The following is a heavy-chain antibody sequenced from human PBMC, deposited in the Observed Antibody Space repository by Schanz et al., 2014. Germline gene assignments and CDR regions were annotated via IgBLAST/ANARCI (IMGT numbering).Heavy chain of an antibody. D-gene: IGHD2-21*01. CDR1: GFTFSDSW. Sequence: VQLVESGGGLVQPGGSLRLSCAASGFTFSDSWMHWVRQAPAKGLEWVAVVGDTGTTKFYADSVKGRLTVSRDNSKNTVYLQMNSLRAEDTAVYYCARGKAYTAGTPMNWFDPWGQGTLVTVSS. CDR2: VGDTGTTK. J-gene: IGHJ5*02. CDR3: ARGKAYTAGTPMNWFDP. V-gene: IGHV3-30*03.